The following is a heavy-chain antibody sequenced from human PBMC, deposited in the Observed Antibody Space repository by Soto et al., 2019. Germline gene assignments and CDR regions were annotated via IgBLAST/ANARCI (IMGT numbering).Heavy chain of an antibody. CDR2: IDSDGRST. Sequence: GKGLVWVSQIDSDGRSTTYADTVKGRFTVSRDNAKNKLFLQMNSLRAEDTAVYYCVRDYDSSGFYSGHWGQGTLVTVS. J-gene: IGHJ4*02. V-gene: IGHV3-74*03. CDR3: VRDYDSSGFYSGH. D-gene: IGHD3-22*01.